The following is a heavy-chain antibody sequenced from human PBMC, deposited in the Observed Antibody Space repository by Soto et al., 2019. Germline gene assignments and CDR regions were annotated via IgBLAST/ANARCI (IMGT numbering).Heavy chain of an antibody. CDR3: ATWVQRRRDNSGREG. V-gene: IGHV3-21*01. CDR2: ISSSSSYI. J-gene: IGHJ6*01. Sequence: EWVSSISSSSSYIYYADSVKGRFTISRANAKNSLYLQMNRLRAEDTAVYYCATWVQRRRDNSGREGWGQGTTVTASP. D-gene: IGHD1-1*01.